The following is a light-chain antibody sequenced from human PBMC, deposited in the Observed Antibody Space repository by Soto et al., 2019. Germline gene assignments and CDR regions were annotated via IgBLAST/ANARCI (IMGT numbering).Light chain of an antibody. CDR3: QQCGSSST. Sequence: EIVLTQSPATLSLSPGERATRSCGASESVSSSFLAWYQHKPGLAPRLLIYDASSRATGIPARFSGSGSGTELTLTISSLQSDDFAVYYCQQCGSSSTFGQGTRLEIK. CDR2: DAS. CDR1: ESVSSSF. J-gene: IGKJ5*01. V-gene: IGKV3D-20*01.